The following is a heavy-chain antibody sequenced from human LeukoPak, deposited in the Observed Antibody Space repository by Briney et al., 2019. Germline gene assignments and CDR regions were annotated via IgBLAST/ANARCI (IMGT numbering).Heavy chain of an antibody. CDR2: IIPIFGTA. D-gene: IGHD3-9*01. V-gene: IGHV1-69*01. Sequence: SVTVSCKGSGGTFTSYAISWVRQAPGQGREWMGGIIPIFGTANYAQKFQGRVTITADESTSTAYMELSSLRSEDTAVYYCASGRYDILTGADYWGQGTLVTVSS. J-gene: IGHJ4*02. CDR1: GGTFTSYA. CDR3: ASGRYDILTGADY.